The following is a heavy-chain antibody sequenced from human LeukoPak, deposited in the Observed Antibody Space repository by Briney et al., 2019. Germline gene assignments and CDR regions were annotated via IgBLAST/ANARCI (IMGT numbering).Heavy chain of an antibody. CDR2: IYYSGST. CDR1: GGSISSSSYY. D-gene: IGHD1-20*01. CDR3: ATVVTYNWNPYYFDY. Sequence: SETLSLTCTVSGGSISSSSYYWGWIRQPPGKGLEWIGSIYYSGSTYYNPSLKSRVTISVETSKNQFSLKLSSVTAADTAVYYCATVVTYNWNPYYFDYWGQGTLVTVSS. V-gene: IGHV4-39*07. J-gene: IGHJ4*02.